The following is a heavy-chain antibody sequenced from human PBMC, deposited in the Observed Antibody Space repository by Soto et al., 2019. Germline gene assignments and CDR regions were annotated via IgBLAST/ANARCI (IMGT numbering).Heavy chain of an antibody. CDR2: INHSGST. CDR1: GGSFSGYY. Sequence: PSETLSLTCAVYGGSFSGYYWSWIRQPPGKGLEWIGEINHSGSTNYNPSLKSRVTISVDTSKNQFSLKLSPVTAADTAVYYCARARRSGYSYGRYFDYWGQGTLVTVSS. CDR3: ARARRSGYSYGRYFDY. V-gene: IGHV4-34*01. J-gene: IGHJ4*02. D-gene: IGHD5-18*01.